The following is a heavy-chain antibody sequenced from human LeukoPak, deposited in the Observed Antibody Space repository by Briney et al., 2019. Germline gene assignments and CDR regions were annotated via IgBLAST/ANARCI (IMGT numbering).Heavy chain of an antibody. V-gene: IGHV3-30*03. D-gene: IGHD6-13*01. J-gene: IGHJ4*02. CDR3: ARDEHHLVQGYYFDY. CDR2: ISYDVSNE. Sequence: PGGSLRLSCAASGFTFSSYGMHWVRQAPGKGLEWVAVISYDVSNEYYADSVKGRFTISRDNSKNTVYLQMNSLRAEDTAVYYCARDEHHLVQGYYFDYWGQGTLVTVSS. CDR1: GFTFSSYG.